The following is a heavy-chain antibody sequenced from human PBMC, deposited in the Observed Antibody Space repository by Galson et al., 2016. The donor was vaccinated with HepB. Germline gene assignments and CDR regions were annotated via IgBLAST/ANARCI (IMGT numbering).Heavy chain of an antibody. J-gene: IGHJ4*02. D-gene: IGHD1-1*01. Sequence: SLRLSCAASGFTFSYYSMNWVRQAPGKGLEWIAYISTVGSTIHYSDSVRGRFTISRDNDKTLLYLQMNSLRDEDTAVYYCAREGTSLDYWGQGTLVSVPS. CDR3: AREGTSLDY. V-gene: IGHV3-48*02. CDR1: GFTFSYYS. CDR2: ISTVGSTI.